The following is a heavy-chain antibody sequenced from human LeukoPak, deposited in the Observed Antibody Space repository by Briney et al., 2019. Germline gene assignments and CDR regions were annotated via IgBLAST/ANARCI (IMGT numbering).Heavy chain of an antibody. D-gene: IGHD4-17*01. CDR1: GFXFSSYA. V-gene: IGHV3-23*01. J-gene: IGHJ4*02. CDR3: AKGRGTTVTSAANY. CDR2: ISVSNVNT. Sequence: PGGSLRLSCAASGFXFSSYAMRWVRQAPGKGLEWVSSISVSNVNTYYADSVKDRFTISRDNSKNTLSLQMNSLRAEDTAVYYCAKGRGTTVTSAANYWGQGTLVTVSS.